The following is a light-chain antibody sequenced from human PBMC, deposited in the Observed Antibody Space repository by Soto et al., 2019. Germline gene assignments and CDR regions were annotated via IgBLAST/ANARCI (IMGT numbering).Light chain of an antibody. CDR2: AAS. Sequence: DIQMTQSPSSLSASVGDRVTITCRASQGISNYLAWYQQKPGKVPKLLIYAASTLQSGVPSRFSGSGSGTDFTLTISSLQLEDVATYYCQEYNSAPWTCGQGAKVDIK. V-gene: IGKV1-27*01. CDR1: QGISNY. CDR3: QEYNSAPWT. J-gene: IGKJ1*01.